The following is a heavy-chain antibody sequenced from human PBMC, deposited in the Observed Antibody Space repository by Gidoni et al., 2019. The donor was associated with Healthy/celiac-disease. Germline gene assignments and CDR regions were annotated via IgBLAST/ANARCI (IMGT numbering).Heavy chain of an antibody. CDR1: GFTFSSYS. V-gene: IGHV3-21*01. Sequence: EVQLVESGGGLVKPGGSLRLSCAASGFTFSSYSMNWVRQAPGKGLAWVSSIRSSSSYIYYADSVKGRFTISRDNAKNSLYLQMNSLRAEDTAVYYCASPSRKYQLLWYFDLWGRGTLVTVSS. D-gene: IGHD2-2*01. CDR3: ASPSRKYQLLWYFDL. J-gene: IGHJ2*01. CDR2: IRSSSSYI.